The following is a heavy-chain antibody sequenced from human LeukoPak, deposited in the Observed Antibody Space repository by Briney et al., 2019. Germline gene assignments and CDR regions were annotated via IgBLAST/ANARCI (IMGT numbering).Heavy chain of an antibody. CDR3: AKVYIQGTVTREDWYFDL. V-gene: IGHV3-23*01. Sequence: GGSLRLSCAASGFTFSSYAMSWVRQAPGKGLEWVSAISGSGGSTYYADSVKGRFTISRDNSKNTLYLQMNSLRAEDTAVYYCAKVYIQGTVTREDWYFDLWGRGTLVTVSS. J-gene: IGHJ2*01. CDR2: ISGSGGST. CDR1: GFTFSSYA. D-gene: IGHD4-17*01.